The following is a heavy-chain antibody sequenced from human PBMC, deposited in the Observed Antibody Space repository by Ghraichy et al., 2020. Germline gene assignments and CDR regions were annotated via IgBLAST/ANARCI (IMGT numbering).Heavy chain of an antibody. CDR2: IYYSGSI. Sequence: SETLSLTCTVSGGSISSYYWSWIRQPPGKGLEWIGYIYYSGSISYNPSLKSRVSISVDTSKNQFSLKLRSVTAADTAVYYCARGREQSGYDSFDIGGQGTKVTVSS. CDR3: ARGREQSGYDSFDI. J-gene: IGHJ3*02. V-gene: IGHV4-59*08. D-gene: IGHD3-22*01. CDR1: GGSISSYY.